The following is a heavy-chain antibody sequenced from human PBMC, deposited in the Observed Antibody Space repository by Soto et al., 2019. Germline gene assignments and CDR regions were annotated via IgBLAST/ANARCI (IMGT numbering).Heavy chain of an antibody. V-gene: IGHV4-59*01. Sequence: QVQLQESGPGLVKPSETLSLTCTVSGGSISSYYWSWIRQPPGKGLEWIGYIYYSGSTNYDPSLKSRVTISVDTSKNPFSLKLSSVTAVDTAVYYCASTLFGWAIGFDPWGQGTLVTVSS. CDR3: ASTLFGWAIGFDP. J-gene: IGHJ5*02. D-gene: IGHD3-10*02. CDR2: IYYSGST. CDR1: GGSISSYY.